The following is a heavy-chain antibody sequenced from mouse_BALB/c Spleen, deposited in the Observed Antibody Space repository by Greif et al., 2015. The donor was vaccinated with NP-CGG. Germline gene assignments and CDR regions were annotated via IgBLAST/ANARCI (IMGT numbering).Heavy chain of an antibody. CDR1: GFSLTGYG. J-gene: IGHJ3*01. V-gene: IGHV2-6-7*01. CDR3: ARDGFAY. CDR2: IWGDGST. Sequence: VQVVESGPGLVAPSQSLSITCTVSGFSLTGYGVNWVRQPPGKGLEWLGMIWGDGSTDYNSALKSRLSISKDNSKSXVFLKRNRLQTDDAARYYCARDGFAYWGQGTLVTVSA.